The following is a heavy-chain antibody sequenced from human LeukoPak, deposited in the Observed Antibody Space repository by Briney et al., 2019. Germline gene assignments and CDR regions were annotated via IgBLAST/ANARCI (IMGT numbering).Heavy chain of an antibody. V-gene: IGHV4-34*01. D-gene: IGHD3-22*01. CDR1: GGSFSGYS. Sequence: SETLSLTCAVYGGSFSGYSWSGFRQPPGKGLEWIGEINHSGSTNYNPSLKSRVTISVDTSKNQFSLKLSSVTAADTAVYYCARGLSSGYDAFDIWGQGTMVTVSS. J-gene: IGHJ3*02. CDR3: ARGLSSGYDAFDI. CDR2: INHSGST.